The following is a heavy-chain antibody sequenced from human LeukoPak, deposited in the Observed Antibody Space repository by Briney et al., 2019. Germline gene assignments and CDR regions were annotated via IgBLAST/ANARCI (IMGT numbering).Heavy chain of an antibody. Sequence: GGSLRLSCAASELTFSGYWMNWVRQAPGKGLQWAGNIRQDGGQTHYSDSVKGRFTISRDNAKRSLYLQMNSLRPEDTAVYYCARERMRLFGDHWGQGTLVTVSS. CDR3: ARERMRLFGDH. D-gene: IGHD3-3*01. V-gene: IGHV3-7*01. J-gene: IGHJ4*02. CDR2: IRQDGGQT. CDR1: ELTFSGYW.